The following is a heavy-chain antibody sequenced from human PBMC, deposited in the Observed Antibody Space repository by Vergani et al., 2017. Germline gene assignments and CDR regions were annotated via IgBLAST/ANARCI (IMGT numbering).Heavy chain of an antibody. CDR1: GFTFIMHA. Sequence: EVQLLESGEDLVQPGGSLRLSCAASGFTFIMHAMSWVRQAPGKGLEWVSTLSASDRRTHYADSVKGRFTISRDISKNTLFLHMNSLRPEDTAVYYCAKVGRSEVAGTFGAFDIWGQGTMVTVSS. CDR2: LSASDRRT. J-gene: IGHJ3*02. V-gene: IGHV3-23*01. CDR3: AKVGRSEVAGTFGAFDI. D-gene: IGHD6-19*01.